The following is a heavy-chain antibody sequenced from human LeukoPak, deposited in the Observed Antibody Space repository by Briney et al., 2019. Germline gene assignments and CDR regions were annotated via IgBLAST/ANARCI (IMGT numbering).Heavy chain of an antibody. CDR3: AREKYDYVWGTKRIGYFDY. Sequence: GGSLRLSCVASGFTFSSRDWMTWVRQAPGKGLEWVANIKQDGSEKNYVDSVKGRFTISRDNAKNSVDLRMNSLRAEDTAFYYCAREKYDYVWGTKRIGYFDYWGQGTLVTVSS. D-gene: IGHD3-16*01. V-gene: IGHV3-7*03. CDR1: GFTFSSRDW. J-gene: IGHJ4*02. CDR2: IKQDGSEK.